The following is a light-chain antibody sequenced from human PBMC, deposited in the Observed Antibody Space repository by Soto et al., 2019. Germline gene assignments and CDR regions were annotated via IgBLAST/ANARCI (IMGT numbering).Light chain of an antibody. CDR3: QQYNSYSPEFT. CDR2: DAS. V-gene: IGKV1-5*01. CDR1: QSISSW. Sequence: DIQMTQSPSTLSASVGARVTITCRASQSISSWLAWYQQKPGKAPKLLIYDASSLESGVPSRFSGSGSGTEFTLTISSLQPDDFATYYCQQYNSYSPEFTFGPGTKVDIK. J-gene: IGKJ3*01.